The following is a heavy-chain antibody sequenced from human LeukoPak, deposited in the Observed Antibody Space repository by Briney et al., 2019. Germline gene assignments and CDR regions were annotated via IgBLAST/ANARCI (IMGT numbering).Heavy chain of an antibody. CDR3: ARGEGYCSGGSCYNWFDP. V-gene: IGHV4-4*07. CDR2: IYTSGST. J-gene: IGHJ5*02. D-gene: IGHD2-15*01. CDR1: GGSISSYY. Sequence: SETLSLTCTVSGGSISSYYWSWIRQPAGKGLEWIGRIYTSGSTNYNPSLKSRVTMSVDTSKNQFSLELSSVTAADTAVYYCARGEGYCSGGSCYNWFDPWGQGTLVTVSS.